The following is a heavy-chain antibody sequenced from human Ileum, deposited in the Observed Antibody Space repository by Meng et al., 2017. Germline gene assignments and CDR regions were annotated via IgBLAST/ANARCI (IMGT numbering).Heavy chain of an antibody. J-gene: IGHJ4*02. CDR3: ARGQGYIKDY. V-gene: IGHV1-3*01. D-gene: IGHD5-18*01. CDR2: ISAGEGNT. Sequence: QVQLVQSGAEVKKPGASGRVSCKASGYTFTTYALHWLRQAPGQRPEWMGWISAGEGNTKYSQKFQGRVTITRDTSAGIAYVELSSLRFEDTAVYYCARGQGYIKDYWGQRTLVTVSS. CDR1: GYTFTTYA.